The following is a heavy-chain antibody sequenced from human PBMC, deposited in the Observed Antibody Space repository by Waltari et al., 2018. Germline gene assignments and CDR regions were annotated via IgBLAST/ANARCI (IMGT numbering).Heavy chain of an antibody. Sequence: EVQLLESGGGLVQPGGSLRLSCAASGFTFSSYAMSWVRQAPGKGLEWVSAISGSGGSTYYADSVKGRFPISRDNSKNTLYLQMNSLRAEDTAVYYCAKGSVGAPTTYYFDYWGQGTLVTVSS. CDR1: GFTFSSYA. V-gene: IGHV3-23*01. CDR2: ISGSGGST. D-gene: IGHD1-26*01. J-gene: IGHJ4*02. CDR3: AKGSVGAPTTYYFDY.